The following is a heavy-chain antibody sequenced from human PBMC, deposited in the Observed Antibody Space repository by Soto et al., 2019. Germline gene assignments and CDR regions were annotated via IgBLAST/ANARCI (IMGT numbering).Heavy chain of an antibody. V-gene: IGHV4-34*01. CDR3: ARGMCSCGSCVLLDY. CDR2: INHSGST. J-gene: IGHJ4*02. CDR1: GGSFSGYY. Sequence: QVQLQQWGAGLLKPSETLSLTSAVYGGSFSGYYWRWIRQPPGKGLEWIGEINHSGSTNYNPSLKSRVTIAVDTSKNQFSLKLSSVTAADTAVYYCARGMCSCGSCVLLDYWGQGTLVTVSS. D-gene: IGHD2-15*01.